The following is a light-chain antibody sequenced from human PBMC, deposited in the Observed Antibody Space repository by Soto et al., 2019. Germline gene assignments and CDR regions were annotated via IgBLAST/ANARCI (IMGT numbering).Light chain of an antibody. Sequence: EIVLTQSPGTLSLSPGERANLSCRASQSVSSSYLAWYQQKPGQAPRLLIYGASSRATGIPDRFSGSGSGTDFTLTISRLEPEDFAVYYCRQYGSSKTFGQGTKVEIK. J-gene: IGKJ1*01. CDR2: GAS. V-gene: IGKV3-20*01. CDR3: RQYGSSKT. CDR1: QSVSSSY.